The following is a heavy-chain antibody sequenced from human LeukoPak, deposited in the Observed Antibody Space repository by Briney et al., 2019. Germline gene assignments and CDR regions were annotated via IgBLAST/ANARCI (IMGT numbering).Heavy chain of an antibody. CDR1: GFTFSSYA. Sequence: PGGSLRLSCAASGFTFSSYAMNWVRQAPGKGLEWISYIPRSGDTIRYADSVKGRFTISRDNAKSSLFLQMNSLRVGDTAVYYCAGRPSYDSSGYPYDYWGQGTLVTVSS. CDR2: IPRSGDTI. CDR3: AGRPSYDSSGYPYDY. D-gene: IGHD3-22*01. J-gene: IGHJ4*02. V-gene: IGHV3-48*03.